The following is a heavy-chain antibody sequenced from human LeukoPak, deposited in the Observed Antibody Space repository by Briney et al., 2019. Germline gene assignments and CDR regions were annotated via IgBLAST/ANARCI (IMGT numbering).Heavy chain of an antibody. V-gene: IGHV1-69*05. CDR2: IIPIFGTA. Sequence: ASVKVSCKASGGTFSSYAISWVRQAPGQGLEWMGGIIPIFGTANYAQKFQGRVTITTDESTSTAYMELSSLRSEDTAVYYCARGRVTIFGVVNYYNYYMDVWGKGTTVTVSS. J-gene: IGHJ6*03. CDR1: GGTFSSYA. D-gene: IGHD3-3*01. CDR3: ARGRVTIFGVVNYYNYYMDV.